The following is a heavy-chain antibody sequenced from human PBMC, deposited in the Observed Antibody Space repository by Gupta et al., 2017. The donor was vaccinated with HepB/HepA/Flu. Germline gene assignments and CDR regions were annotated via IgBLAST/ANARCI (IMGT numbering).Heavy chain of an antibody. CDR1: GYPFINYF. CDR3: ARRQRGSNSAFDI. D-gene: IGHD6-13*01. Sequence: QVQLVQSGAEVKKPGASVNLSCKASGYPFINYFIHWVRQAPGQGLEWMGTINPSGGGTTYEQKFQGRVTGTRDMSTSTVFMEVTSLRSEDTAVYYCARRQRGSNSAFDIWGRGTMVTVSS. V-gene: IGHV1-46*01. J-gene: IGHJ3*02. CDR2: INPSGGGT.